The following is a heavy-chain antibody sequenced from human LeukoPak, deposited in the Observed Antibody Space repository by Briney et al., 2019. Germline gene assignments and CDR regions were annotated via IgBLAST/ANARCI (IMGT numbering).Heavy chain of an antibody. J-gene: IGHJ5*02. CDR2: IKSKTDGGTT. CDR1: GFTFSNAW. D-gene: IGHD2-2*02. CDR3: TTGYCSSTSCYTEGFDP. V-gene: IGHV3-15*01. Sequence: GGSLRLSCAASGFTFSNAWMSWVRQAPGKGLEWVGRIKSKTDGGTTDYAAPVKGRFTISRDDSKNTLYLQMNSLKTEDTAVYYCTTGYCSSTSCYTEGFDPWGQGTLVTVSS.